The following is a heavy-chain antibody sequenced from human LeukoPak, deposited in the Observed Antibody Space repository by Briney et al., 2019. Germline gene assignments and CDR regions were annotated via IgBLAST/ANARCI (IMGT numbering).Heavy chain of an antibody. CDR2: IYYSGST. CDR3: ARHLASGYALIGALDY. D-gene: IGHD5-12*01. Sequence: SETLSLTCTVSGGSISSYYWSWIRQPPGKGLEWIGYIYYSGSTNYNPSLKSRITISVDTSKNQFSLKLSSVTAADTAVYYCARHLASGYALIGALDYWGQGTLVTVSS. V-gene: IGHV4-59*08. J-gene: IGHJ4*02. CDR1: GGSISSYY.